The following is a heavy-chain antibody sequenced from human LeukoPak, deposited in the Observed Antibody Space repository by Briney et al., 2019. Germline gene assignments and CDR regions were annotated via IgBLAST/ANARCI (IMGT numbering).Heavy chain of an antibody. V-gene: IGHV3-23*01. CDR3: AKDKGGSYRGWFDP. CDR2: IGGNGGSI. D-gene: IGHD1-26*01. CDR1: GFTFRRYA. Sequence: GGSLRLSCAGSGFTFRRYAMIWVRQAPGKGLEHVSGIGGNGGSIYYADSAKGRFTISRDNSRNTLFLQMNSLRAEDTAVYYCAKDKGGSYRGWFDPWGQGTLVSVSS. J-gene: IGHJ5*02.